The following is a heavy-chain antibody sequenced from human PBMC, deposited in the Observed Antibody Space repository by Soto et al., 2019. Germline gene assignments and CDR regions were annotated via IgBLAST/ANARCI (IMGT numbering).Heavy chain of an antibody. CDR1: GGSISSGGYS. D-gene: IGHD3-3*01. J-gene: IGHJ5*02. CDR3: ARHPSVFWFPP. V-gene: IGHV4-30-2*03. Sequence: SETLSLTCAVSGGSISSGGYSWSWIRQPPGKGLEWIGYIYYSGSTYYNPSLKSRVTVPVDTSKNQFSLKLSCLTASATAVYYCARHPSVFWFPPWGQGTLVTVSS. CDR2: IYYSGST.